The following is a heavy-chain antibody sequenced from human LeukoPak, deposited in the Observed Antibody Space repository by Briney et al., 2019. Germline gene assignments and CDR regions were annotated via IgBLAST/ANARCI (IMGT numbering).Heavy chain of an antibody. Sequence: GGSLRLSCAASGFTVSSNYMSWVRQAPGKRLEWVSVIYSGGSTYYADSVKGRFTISRDNSKNTLYLQMNSLRAEDTAVYYCARSPAEMATIFDYWGQGTLVTVSS. CDR1: GFTVSSNY. CDR2: IYSGGST. V-gene: IGHV3-66*01. J-gene: IGHJ4*02. D-gene: IGHD5-24*01. CDR3: ARSPAEMATIFDY.